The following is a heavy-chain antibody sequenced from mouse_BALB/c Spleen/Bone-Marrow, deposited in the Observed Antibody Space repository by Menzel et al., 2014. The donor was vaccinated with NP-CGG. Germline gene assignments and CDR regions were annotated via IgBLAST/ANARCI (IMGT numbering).Heavy chain of an antibody. D-gene: IGHD2-4*01. V-gene: IGHV5-6-3*01. CDR1: GFTFSNYG. CDR2: VNVNGDRT. J-gene: IGHJ3*01. Sequence: EVKLVESGGGLVQPGGSLKLSCAASGFTFSNYGMSWVRQTPDKRLEMIATVNVNGDRTYHPDSVKGRFTISRDNAKNTLSLQMSSLKPEDTAMYDGARGYDSSSWFASWGQGTLVTYSA. CDR3: ARGYDSSSWFAS.